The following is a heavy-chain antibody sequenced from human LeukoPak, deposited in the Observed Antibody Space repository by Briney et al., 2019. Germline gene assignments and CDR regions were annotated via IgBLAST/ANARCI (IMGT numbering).Heavy chain of an antibody. J-gene: IGHJ4*02. CDR2: IYSGGST. D-gene: IGHD6-13*01. V-gene: IGHV3-66*02. CDR1: GFTVSSNY. Sequence: GGSLRLSCAASGFTVSSNYMSWVRQAPGKGLEWVSVIYSGGSTYYADSVKGRFTISRDNSKNTLYLQMNSLRAEDTAVYYCARDPQYSSSWNFDYWGQGTLVTXX. CDR3: ARDPQYSSSWNFDY.